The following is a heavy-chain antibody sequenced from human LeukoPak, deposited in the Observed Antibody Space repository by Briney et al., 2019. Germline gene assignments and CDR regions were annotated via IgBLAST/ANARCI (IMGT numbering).Heavy chain of an antibody. CDR3: ARSGSYYVHRPNAFDI. CDR1: GYTFTSYG. V-gene: IGHV1-18*01. Sequence: ASVKVSCKASGYTFTSYGISRVRQAPGQGLEWMGWISAYNGNTNYAQKLQGRVTMTTDTSTSTAYMELRSLRSDDTAVYYCARSGSYYVHRPNAFDIWGQGTMVTVSS. CDR2: ISAYNGNT. J-gene: IGHJ3*02. D-gene: IGHD1-26*01.